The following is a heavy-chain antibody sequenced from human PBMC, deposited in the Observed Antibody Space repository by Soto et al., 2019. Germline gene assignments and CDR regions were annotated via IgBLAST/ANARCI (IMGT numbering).Heavy chain of an antibody. J-gene: IGHJ6*02. V-gene: IGHV4-30-4*01. CDR2: IYYSGSA. Sequence: SATLSLTCTVSGGSISSAAYYWSWIRQPPGMGLEWIGYIYYSGSAYYNPSLKSRVTISVDTSMNQFSLKLSSVTAADTAVYYCARGGDSSVYYGMDVWGQGTAVT. D-gene: IGHD6-19*01. CDR1: GGSISSAAYY. CDR3: ARGGDSSVYYGMDV.